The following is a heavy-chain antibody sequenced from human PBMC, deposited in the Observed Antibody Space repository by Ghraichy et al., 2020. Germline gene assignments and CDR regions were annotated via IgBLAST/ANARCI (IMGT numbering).Heavy chain of an antibody. CDR1: GFTFSSYG. CDR2: ISYDGSNK. Sequence: GESLNISCAASGFTFSSYGMHWVRQAPGKGLEWVAVISYDGSNKYYADSVKGRFTISRDNSKNTLYLQMNSLRAEDTAVYYCAKDFKYQLLWGGAGGYCSGGSCQSALDYWGQGTLVTVSS. D-gene: IGHD2-15*01. J-gene: IGHJ4*02. CDR3: AKDFKYQLLWGGAGGYCSGGSCQSALDY. V-gene: IGHV3-30*18.